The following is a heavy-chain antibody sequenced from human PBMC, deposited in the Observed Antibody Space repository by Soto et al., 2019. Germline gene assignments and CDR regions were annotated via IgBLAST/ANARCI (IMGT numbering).Heavy chain of an antibody. CDR3: ALLYYYDSSGYYYDAFDI. V-gene: IGHV3-30*03. CDR2: ISYDGSNK. D-gene: IGHD3-22*01. Sequence: ESGGGVVQPGRSLRLSCAASGFTFSSYGMHWVRQAPGKGLEWVAVISYDGSNKYYADSVKGRFTISRDNSKNTLYLQMNSLRAEDTAVYYCALLYYYDSSGYYYDAFDIWGQGTMVTVSS. CDR1: GFTFSSYG. J-gene: IGHJ3*02.